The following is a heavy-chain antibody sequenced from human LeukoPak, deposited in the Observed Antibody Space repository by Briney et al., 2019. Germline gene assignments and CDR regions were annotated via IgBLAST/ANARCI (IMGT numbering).Heavy chain of an antibody. Sequence: SETLSLTCTVSGYSITRGSYWGWIRQPPGKGLEWIANIYHSGSTYYNPSLKSRVTISVDTSKNQFSLKLSSVTAADTAVYYCARHSDYYDSSGLLFDPWGQGTLVTVSS. J-gene: IGHJ5*02. CDR3: ARHSDYYDSSGLLFDP. CDR1: GYSITRGSY. D-gene: IGHD3-22*01. V-gene: IGHV4-38-2*02. CDR2: IYHSGST.